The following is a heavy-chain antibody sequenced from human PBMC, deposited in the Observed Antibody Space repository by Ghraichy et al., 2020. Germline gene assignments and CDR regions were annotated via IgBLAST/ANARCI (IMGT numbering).Heavy chain of an antibody. J-gene: IGHJ6*02. D-gene: IGHD3-3*01. CDR1: GFTFSSYA. Sequence: GESLNISCAASGFTFSSYAMSWVRQAPGKGLEWVSAISGSGGSTYYADSVKGRFTISRDNSKNTLYLQMNSLRAEDTAVYYCAKAPTIFGVVIPYYYGMDVWGQGTTVTVSS. CDR3: AKAPTIFGVVIPYYYGMDV. CDR2: ISGSGGST. V-gene: IGHV3-23*01.